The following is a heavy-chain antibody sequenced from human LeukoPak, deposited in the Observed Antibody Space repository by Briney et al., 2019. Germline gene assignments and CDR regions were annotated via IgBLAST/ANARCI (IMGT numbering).Heavy chain of an antibody. J-gene: IGHJ4*02. CDR1: GFTFSDYN. CDR3: ANGGLRVAGTGPFDY. V-gene: IGHV3-11*01. CDR2: ISRSGSTK. D-gene: IGHD6-19*01. Sequence: PGGSLRLSCAASGFTFSDYNMRWIRQAPGKGLEWVSSISRSGSTKYYADSVKGRFTISRDNSKNTLYLQMNSLRAEDTAVYYCANGGLRVAGTGPFDYWGQGTLVTVSS.